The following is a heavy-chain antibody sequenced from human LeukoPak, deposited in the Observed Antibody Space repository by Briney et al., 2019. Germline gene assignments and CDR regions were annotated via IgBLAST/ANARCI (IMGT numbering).Heavy chain of an antibody. CDR3: AKAHYYDSSVDY. CDR2: ISYDGSNK. V-gene: IGHV3-30*18. Sequence: GGSLRLSCAASGFTFSSYGMHWVRQAPGKGLEWVAAISYDGSNKYYADSVKGQFTISRDNSKNTLYLQMNSLRAEDTAVYYCAKAHYYDSSVDYWGQGTLVTVSS. J-gene: IGHJ4*02. D-gene: IGHD3-22*01. CDR1: GFTFSSYG.